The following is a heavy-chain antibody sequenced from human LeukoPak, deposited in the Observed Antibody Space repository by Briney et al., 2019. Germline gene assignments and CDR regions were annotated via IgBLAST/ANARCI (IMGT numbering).Heavy chain of an antibody. CDR2: IKLDGSEK. Sequence: GGSLRLSCAASGFSISNSAMSWVRQAPGKGLEWVANIKLDGSEKYYVDSVKGRFTISRDNTKNSLYLQMNSLRAEDTAVYYCARDGVSAAAGVFDYWGQGTLVTVSS. CDR3: ARDGVSAAAGVFDY. V-gene: IGHV3-7*01. D-gene: IGHD6-13*01. CDR1: GFSISNSA. J-gene: IGHJ4*02.